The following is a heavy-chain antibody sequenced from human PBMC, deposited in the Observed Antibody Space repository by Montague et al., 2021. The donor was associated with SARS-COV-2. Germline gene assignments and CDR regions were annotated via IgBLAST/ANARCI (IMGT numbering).Heavy chain of an antibody. CDR1: GGSFSGYY. D-gene: IGHD3-10*01. J-gene: IGHJ4*02. Sequence: SETLSLTCAGYGGSFSGYYWHRIRQPTGKGLAWIGEINHSGSTNYNPSLKSRVTMSVDTSKNQFSLKLSSVTAADTAVYYCARGARQGYGFRLGSFDSWGQGTLVTVSS. V-gene: IGHV4-34*01. CDR2: INHSGST. CDR3: ARGARQGYGFRLGSFDS.